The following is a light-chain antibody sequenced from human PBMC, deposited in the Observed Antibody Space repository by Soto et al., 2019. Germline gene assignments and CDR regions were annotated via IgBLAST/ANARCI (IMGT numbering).Light chain of an antibody. Sequence: QSALTQPASVSGSPGQSITISCTGTSSDVGGFDFVSWYQHHPGKAPKLLVYEVSNRPSRVSSRFSGSESGTTASLTISGLQAEDEADYYCSSYTSHNTPWVFGGGTKVTVL. J-gene: IGLJ3*02. V-gene: IGLV2-14*01. CDR3: SSYTSHNTPWV. CDR2: EVS. CDR1: SSDVGGFDF.